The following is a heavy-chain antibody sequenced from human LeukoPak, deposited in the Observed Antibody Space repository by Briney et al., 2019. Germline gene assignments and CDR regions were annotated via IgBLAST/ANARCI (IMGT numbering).Heavy chain of an antibody. V-gene: IGHV3-23*01. CDR1: GFTFKIYT. J-gene: IGHJ4*02. CDR3: VGTFTVFGVVGTIE. D-gene: IGHD3-3*01. Sequence: PGGSLRLSCAAFGFTFKIYTTNWVRQAPGKGLEWVSSISFSGDNRGDNTYYADSVRGRFSISRDNSQNTVFLQMSSLRVDDTAAYYCVGTFTVFGVVGTIEWGQGTLVTVSS. CDR2: ISFSGDNRGDNT.